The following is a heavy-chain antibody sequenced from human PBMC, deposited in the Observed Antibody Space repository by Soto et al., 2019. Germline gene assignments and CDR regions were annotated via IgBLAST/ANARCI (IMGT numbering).Heavy chain of an antibody. V-gene: IGHV3-7*01. Sequence: EVQLVESGGDLVQPGGSLRLSCAASGFTFSSHWMSWVRQAPGKGLEWLASIKQDGSEKHYVDSVKGRFTISRDNAKNSLYLQMNSLRVEDTAVYYCARVDYDYIWGSYPLVYWGQGTLVTVSS. CDR3: ARVDYDYIWGSYPLVY. CDR2: IKQDGSEK. CDR1: GFTFSSHW. D-gene: IGHD3-16*02. J-gene: IGHJ4*02.